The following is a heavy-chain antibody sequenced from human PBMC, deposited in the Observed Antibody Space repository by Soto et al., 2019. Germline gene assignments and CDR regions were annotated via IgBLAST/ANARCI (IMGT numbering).Heavy chain of an antibody. Sequence: SETLSLTCTVSGGSINSGDYYWSWIRQPPGKGLEWIGYIYYSGSTYYNPSLKSRVTISVDTSKNQFSLKLSSVTAADTAVYYCARSVGSGFSGNWGQGTLVTVSS. CDR3: ARSVGSGFSGN. D-gene: IGHD3-10*01. CDR2: IYYSGST. V-gene: IGHV4-30-4*08. CDR1: GGSINSGDYY. J-gene: IGHJ4*02.